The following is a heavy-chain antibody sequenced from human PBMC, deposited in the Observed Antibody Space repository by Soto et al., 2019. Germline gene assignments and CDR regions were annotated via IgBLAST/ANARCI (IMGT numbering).Heavy chain of an antibody. CDR3: AKDLYSSSWAKKYYFEY. J-gene: IGHJ4*02. Sequence: GGSLRLSCAASGFTFDSYAMSWVRQAPGKGLEWVSVISGSSGSTDYADSVKGRFTISRDNSKNILYLQMNSLRAEDTAVYYCAKDLYSSSWAKKYYFEYWGQGTQVTVS. D-gene: IGHD2-2*01. V-gene: IGHV3-23*01. CDR2: ISGSSGST. CDR1: GFTFDSYA.